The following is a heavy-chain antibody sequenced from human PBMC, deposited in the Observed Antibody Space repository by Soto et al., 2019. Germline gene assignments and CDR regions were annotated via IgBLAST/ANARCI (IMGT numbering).Heavy chain of an antibody. CDR2: ITIRTGNI. D-gene: IGHD5-18*01. CDR1: GFTFSSYG. Sequence: GGSLRLSCAASGFTFSSYGMNWVRQAPGKGLEWLAYITIRTGNIVYADSVRGRFTISTDNAENSVFLQMNSLRDEDTAVYFCVRDRDLDRDMVHADLWGQGTLVTVSS. J-gene: IGHJ4*01. CDR3: VRDRDLDRDMVHADL. V-gene: IGHV3-48*02.